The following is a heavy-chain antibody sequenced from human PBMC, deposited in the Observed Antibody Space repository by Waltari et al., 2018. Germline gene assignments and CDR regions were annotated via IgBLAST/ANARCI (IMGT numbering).Heavy chain of an antibody. J-gene: IGHJ4*02. CDR1: GGSISSYY. D-gene: IGHD2-2*01. Sequence: QVQLQESGPGLVKPSETLSLTCTVSGGSISSYYWSWIRQPPGKGLEWLGYIYYSGSTNYNPSLKSRVTISVDTSKNQFSLKLSSVTAADTAVYYCARVADCSSTSCYAVDYWGQGTLVTVSS. V-gene: IGHV4-59*01. CDR2: IYYSGST. CDR3: ARVADCSSTSCYAVDY.